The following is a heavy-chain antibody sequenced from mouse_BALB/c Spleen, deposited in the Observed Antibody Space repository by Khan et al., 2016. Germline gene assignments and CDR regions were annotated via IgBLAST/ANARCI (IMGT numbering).Heavy chain of an antibody. J-gene: IGHJ4*01. CDR3: GRRRQLDLYYAMDY. V-gene: IGHV9-1*02. D-gene: IGHD6-1*01. CDR1: GYAFTNYG. CDR2: IKTYTGEA. Sequence: QIQLVQSGPELKKPGETVKISCKASGYAFTNYGMNWVKQAPGKGLKWMGWIKTYTGEATYADDFKGRFAFSLETSASTAYLQINNLKNEDMATYFCGRRRQLDLYYAMDYWGQGTSVTVSS.